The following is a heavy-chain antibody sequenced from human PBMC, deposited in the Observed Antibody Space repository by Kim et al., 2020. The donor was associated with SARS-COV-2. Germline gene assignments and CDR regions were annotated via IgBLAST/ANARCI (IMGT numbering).Heavy chain of an antibody. CDR1: GFTFSSYG. D-gene: IGHD6-13*01. V-gene: IGHV3-33*01. CDR3: AREGGDYGSSSWYGDEGAFDI. Sequence: GGSLRLSCAASGFTFSSYGMHWVRQAPGKGLEWVAVIWYDGSNKYYADSVKGRFTISRDNSKNTLYLQMNSLRAEDTAVYYCAREGGDYGSSSWYGDEGAFDIWCQGTMVTVSS. CDR2: IWYDGSNK. J-gene: IGHJ3*02.